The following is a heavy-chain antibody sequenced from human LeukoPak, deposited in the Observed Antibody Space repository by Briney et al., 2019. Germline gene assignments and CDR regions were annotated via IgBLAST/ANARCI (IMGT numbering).Heavy chain of an antibody. D-gene: IGHD2-2*01. Sequence: GGSLRLSCAASGFTFSSYAMSWVRQAPGKGLEWVGAISGSGSSTYYADAMKGRFTISRDNSKNTLYLQMNSLRAEDTAVYYCAKEGYCSTTSCSRQYFQHWGQGTLVTVSS. CDR2: ISGSGSST. CDR1: GFTFSSYA. V-gene: IGHV3-23*01. J-gene: IGHJ1*01. CDR3: AKEGYCSTTSCSRQYFQH.